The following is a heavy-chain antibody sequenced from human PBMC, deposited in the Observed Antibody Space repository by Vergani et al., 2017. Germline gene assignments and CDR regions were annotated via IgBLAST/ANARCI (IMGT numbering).Heavy chain of an antibody. CDR2: ISFDGTNQ. J-gene: IGHJ4*01. Sequence: QVQLVESGGGVVQPGTSLRLSCVVSGFALNRHAMYWVRQAPGKGVEWLVVISFDGTNQYYPDLVKGRFTSSRDIAKHTLYLQVRSLRLEDTGVYHCVRDRDLCVGVRCYTEAKDFWGQGTPVTVSS. D-gene: IGHD2-2*02. V-gene: IGHV3-30-3*01. CDR3: VRDRDLCVGVRCYTEAKDF. CDR1: GFALNRHA.